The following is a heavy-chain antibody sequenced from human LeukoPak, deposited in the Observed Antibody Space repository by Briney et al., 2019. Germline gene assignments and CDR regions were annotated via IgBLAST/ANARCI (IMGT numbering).Heavy chain of an antibody. J-gene: IGHJ4*02. Sequence: GSLSLSCAASGFAFRSYGMHWVRQAPGKGLEWVAVILYDGSNKYYADSVKGRFTISRDNSKNTLYLQMNSLRTEDTAVYYCAKDPPGEPADQYYFDNWGQGTLVTVSS. CDR2: ILYDGSNK. V-gene: IGHV3-30*18. CDR3: AKDPPGEPADQYYFDN. CDR1: GFAFRSYG. D-gene: IGHD1-14*01.